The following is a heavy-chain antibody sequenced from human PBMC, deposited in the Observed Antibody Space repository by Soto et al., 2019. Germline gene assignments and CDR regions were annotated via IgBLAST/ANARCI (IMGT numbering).Heavy chain of an antibody. CDR3: ARAAGSGGWKGYGFDP. CDR2: IYPGGSDT. J-gene: IGHJ5*02. Sequence: KNSKNVSEDSCTNFWGGRVRQIPRKGLEWMGIIYPGGSDTRYSPSFQGQVTISADKSISTAYLQWSSLKASDTAMYYCARAAGSGGWKGYGFDPWGQGTLVTVSS. V-gene: IGHV5-51*01. CDR1: EDSCTNFW. D-gene: IGHD6-19*01.